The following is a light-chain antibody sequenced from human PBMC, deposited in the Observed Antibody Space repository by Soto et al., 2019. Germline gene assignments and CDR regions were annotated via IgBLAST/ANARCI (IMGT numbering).Light chain of an antibody. V-gene: IGKV1-39*01. J-gene: IGKJ4*02. CDR2: AAS. CDR3: QHSYRRPLT. Sequence: DIQMTQSPSSLSASVGDRVTITCRASQSIITSLNWYQQKPGKAPKLLLSAASSLQSGVPSRFIGSGFGRDFTLTISSMQPEDFATYYYQHSYRRPLTFGGGTKVEIK. CDR1: QSIITS.